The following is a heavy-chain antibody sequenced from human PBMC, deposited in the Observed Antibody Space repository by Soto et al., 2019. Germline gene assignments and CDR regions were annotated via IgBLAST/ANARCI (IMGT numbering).Heavy chain of an antibody. CDR3: TRVPDR. D-gene: IGHD2-2*01. V-gene: IGHV4-30-2*01. CDR2: IYHSGRT. CDR1: GGSIRSGGYS. Sequence: QLQLQESGSGLVKPSQTLSLTCAVSGGSIRSGGYSWSWIRQPPGKGLEWIGNIYHSGRTYFYPSLKSLATISVDRSKNQFSLKLSSVTAADTAVYYCTRVPDRWGQVPLVTVSS. J-gene: IGHJ5*02.